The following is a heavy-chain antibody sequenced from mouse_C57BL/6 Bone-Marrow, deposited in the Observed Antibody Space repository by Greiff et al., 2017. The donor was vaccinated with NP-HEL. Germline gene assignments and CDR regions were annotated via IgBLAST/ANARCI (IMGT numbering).Heavy chain of an antibody. D-gene: IGHD1-1*01. CDR3: ARPLDYYGSSPWYFDV. Sequence: DVKLVESGGDLVKPGGSLKLSCAASGFTFSSYGMSWVRQTPDKRLEWVATISSGGSYTYYPDSVKGRFTISRDNAKNTLYLQMSSLKSEDTAMYYCARPLDYYGSSPWYFDVWGTGTTVTVSS. CDR2: ISSGGSYT. CDR1: GFTFSSYG. J-gene: IGHJ1*03. V-gene: IGHV5-6*02.